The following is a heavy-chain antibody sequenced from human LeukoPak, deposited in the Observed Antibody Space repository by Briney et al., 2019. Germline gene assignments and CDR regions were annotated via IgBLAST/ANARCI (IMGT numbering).Heavy chain of an antibody. Sequence: NPSETLSLTCTVSGGSISRYYWSWIRQPPGKGLEWIGYIYYSGSTNYNPSLKSRVTISVDTSKNQFSLKLSSVTAADTAVYYCASGAYSYYYMDVWGKGTTVTISS. D-gene: IGHD4-11*01. CDR2: IYYSGST. J-gene: IGHJ6*03. V-gene: IGHV4-59*01. CDR1: GGSISRYY. CDR3: ASGAYSYYYMDV.